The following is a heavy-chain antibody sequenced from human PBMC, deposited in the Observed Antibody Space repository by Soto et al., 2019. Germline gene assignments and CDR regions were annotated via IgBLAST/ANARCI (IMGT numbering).Heavy chain of an antibody. CDR3: ARDKVGGTYYYYYGMDV. D-gene: IGHD3-10*01. V-gene: IGHV3-21*01. J-gene: IGHJ6*02. CDR1: GFTFSSYS. CDR2: ISSSSSYI. Sequence: GSLRLSCAASGFTFSSYSMNWVRQAPGKGLEWVSSISSSSSYIYYADSVKGRFTISRDNAKNSLYLQMNSLRAEDTAVYYCARDKVGGTYYYYYGMDVWGQGTTVTVSS.